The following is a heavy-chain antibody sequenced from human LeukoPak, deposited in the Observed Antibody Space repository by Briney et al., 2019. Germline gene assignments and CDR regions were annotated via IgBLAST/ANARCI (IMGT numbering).Heavy chain of an antibody. D-gene: IGHD3-10*01. J-gene: IGHJ5*02. CDR1: GFTFSSYA. CDR3: AKDRMVRGVITNWFDP. CDR2: ISGSGGST. V-gene: IGHV3-23*01. Sequence: GGSLRLSCAASGFTFSSYAMSWVRQAPGKGLEWVSAISGSGGSTYYADSVKGRFTIFRDNSKNTLYLQMNSLRAEDTAVYYCAKDRMVRGVITNWFDPWGQGTLVTVSS.